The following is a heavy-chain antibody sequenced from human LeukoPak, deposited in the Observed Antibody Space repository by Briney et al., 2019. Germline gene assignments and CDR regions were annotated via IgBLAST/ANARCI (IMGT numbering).Heavy chain of an antibody. V-gene: IGHV4-59*01. Sequence: KSSETLSLTCTVSGGSISSYYWSWIRQPPGKGLEWIGYIYYSGSTNYNPSLKSRVTISVDTSKNQFSLKLSPVTAADTAVYYCARFAYSGYYFDYWGRGTLVTVSS. J-gene: IGHJ4*02. D-gene: IGHD3-22*01. CDR1: GGSISSYY. CDR2: IYYSGST. CDR3: ARFAYSGYYFDY.